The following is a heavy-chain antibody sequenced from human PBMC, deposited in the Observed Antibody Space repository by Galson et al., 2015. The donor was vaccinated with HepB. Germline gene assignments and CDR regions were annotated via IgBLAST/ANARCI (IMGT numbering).Heavy chain of an antibody. CDR3: AKEREDIVLMVYAIIGGFDY. J-gene: IGHJ4*02. Sequence: SLRLSCAASGFTFSSYGMHWVRQAPGKGLEWVAVISYDGSNKYYADSVKGRFTISRDNSKNTLYLQMNSLRAEDTAVYYCAKEREDIVLMVYAIIGGFDYWGQGTLVTVSS. D-gene: IGHD2-8*01. CDR2: ISYDGSNK. CDR1: GFTFSSYG. V-gene: IGHV3-30*18.